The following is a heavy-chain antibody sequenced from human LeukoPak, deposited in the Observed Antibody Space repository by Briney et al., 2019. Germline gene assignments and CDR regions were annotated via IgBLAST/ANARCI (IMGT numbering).Heavy chain of an antibody. J-gene: IGHJ5*02. CDR3: ASLEGRGSGSLNNWFDP. Sequence: ASVKVSCKASGYTFTGYYMHWVRQAPGQGLEWMGWINPNSGGTNYAQKFQGRVTMTRDTSISTAYMELSRLRSDDTAVYYCASLEGRGSGSLNNWFDPWGQGTLVTVSS. CDR2: INPNSGGT. V-gene: IGHV1-2*02. D-gene: IGHD3-10*01. CDR1: GYTFTGYY.